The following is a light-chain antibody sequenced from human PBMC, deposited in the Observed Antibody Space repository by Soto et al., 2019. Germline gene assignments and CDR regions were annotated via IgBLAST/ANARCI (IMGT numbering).Light chain of an antibody. Sequence: EIVMTQSPASLSVSPGERVTLSCRASQSVTRDLAWYQQKPGQAPRLLIYDASNRATGIPARFSGSGSGTDFALTISSLEPEDSAVYYCQQRSNWPSITFGQGTRLEI. CDR2: DAS. CDR3: QQRSNWPSIT. J-gene: IGKJ5*01. CDR1: QSVTRD. V-gene: IGKV3-11*01.